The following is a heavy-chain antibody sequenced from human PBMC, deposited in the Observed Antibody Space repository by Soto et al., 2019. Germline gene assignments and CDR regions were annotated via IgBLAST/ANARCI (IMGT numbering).Heavy chain of an antibody. J-gene: IGHJ4*02. CDR1: GFTFSSYA. V-gene: IGHV3-23*01. CDR2: ISGSGGST. CDR3: AKFVVVVVAAPYFDY. D-gene: IGHD2-15*01. Sequence: GGSLRLSCAASGFTFSSYAMSWVRQAPGKGLEWVSAISGSGGSTYYADSVKGRFTVSRDNSKNTLYLQMNSLRAEDTAVYYCAKFVVVVVAAPYFDYWGQGTLVTVSS.